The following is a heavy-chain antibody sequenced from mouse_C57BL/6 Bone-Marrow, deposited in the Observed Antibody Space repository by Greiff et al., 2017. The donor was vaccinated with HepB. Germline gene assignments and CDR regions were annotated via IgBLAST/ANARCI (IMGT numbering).Heavy chain of an antibody. J-gene: IGHJ3*01. CDR3: ARIYYYGSSLTWFAY. V-gene: IGHV1-52*01. CDR1: GYTFTSYW. CDR2: IDPSDSET. Sequence: QVQLQQPGAELVRPGSSVKLSCKASGYTFTSYWMHWVKQRPIQGLEWIGNIDPSDSETHYNQKFKDKATLTVDKSSSTAYMQLSSLTSEASAVYYCARIYYYGSSLTWFAYWGQGTLVTVSA. D-gene: IGHD1-1*01.